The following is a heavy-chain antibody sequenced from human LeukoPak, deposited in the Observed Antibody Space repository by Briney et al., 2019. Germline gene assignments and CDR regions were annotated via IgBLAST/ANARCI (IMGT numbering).Heavy chain of an antibody. V-gene: IGHV1-46*01. D-gene: IGHD6-6*01. CDR3: ARDGSSSGWFDP. CDR1: GYTFTSYD. CDR2: INPSGGST. Sequence: ASVKVSCKASGYTFTSYDIHWVRQAPGQGLEWMGIINPSGGSTIYAQKFQGRVTMTRDMSTGTVYMELSSLRSEDTAVYHCARDGSSSGWFDPWGQGALVTVSS. J-gene: IGHJ5*02.